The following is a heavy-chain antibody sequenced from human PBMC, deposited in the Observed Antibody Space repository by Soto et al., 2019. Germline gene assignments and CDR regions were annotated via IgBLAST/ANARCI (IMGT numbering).Heavy chain of an antibody. CDR1: GFTVSSFG. J-gene: IGHJ6*04. D-gene: IGHD3-10*01. V-gene: IGHV3-30*18. CDR3: AKDQGFGKRINFYGMDV. Sequence: PWGSLRLSCAASGFTVSSFGMHWVRQAPGKGLEWVAVISYDGPNTYYPDSVKGRFTISRDNSKNTLNLQMNSLTGEDTAVYYCAKDQGFGKRINFYGMDVWGKGTTVTVSA. CDR2: ISYDGPNT.